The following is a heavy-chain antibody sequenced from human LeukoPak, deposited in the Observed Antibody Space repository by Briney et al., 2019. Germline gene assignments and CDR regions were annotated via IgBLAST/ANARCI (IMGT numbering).Heavy chain of an antibody. CDR1: GFTFSSYG. Sequence: PGGSLRLSCAASGFTFSSYGMSWVRQAPGKGLEWVSAISGSGGSTYHADSVKGRFTISRDNSKNTLYLQMNSLRAEDTAVYYCAKGSGYYGRYYFDYWGQGTLVTVSS. V-gene: IGHV3-23*01. J-gene: IGHJ4*02. CDR3: AKGSGYYGRYYFDY. CDR2: ISGSGGST. D-gene: IGHD3-3*01.